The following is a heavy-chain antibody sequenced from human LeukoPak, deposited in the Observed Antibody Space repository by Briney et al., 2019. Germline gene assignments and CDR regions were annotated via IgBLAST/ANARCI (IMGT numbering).Heavy chain of an antibody. D-gene: IGHD2-15*01. CDR2: INHSGST. J-gene: IGHJ4*02. CDR3: VRGSSGGSCYRL. CDR1: GGSFSGYY. Sequence: SETLSLTCAVYGGSFSGYYWSWIRQPPGKGLEWIGEINHSGSTNYNPSLKSRVTISVDTSKNQFSLKLSSVTAADTAVYYCVRGSSGGSCYRLWGQGTLVTVSS. V-gene: IGHV4-34*01.